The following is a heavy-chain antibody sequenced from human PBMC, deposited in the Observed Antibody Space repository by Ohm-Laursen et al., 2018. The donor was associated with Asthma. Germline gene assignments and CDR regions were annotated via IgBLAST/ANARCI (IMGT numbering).Heavy chain of an antibody. CDR2: IKEDGSEE. V-gene: IGHV3-7*05. CDR1: GLTFSSYW. Sequence: SLRLSCAASGLTFSSYWMTWVRQAPGKGPEWVAHIKEDGSEESYLASVKGRFTISRDNAKNSLYLQMNSLRAEDTAVYYCARFGRDYRFHGMDVWGQGTTVTVSS. CDR3: ARFGRDYRFHGMDV. D-gene: IGHD4-11*01. J-gene: IGHJ6*02.